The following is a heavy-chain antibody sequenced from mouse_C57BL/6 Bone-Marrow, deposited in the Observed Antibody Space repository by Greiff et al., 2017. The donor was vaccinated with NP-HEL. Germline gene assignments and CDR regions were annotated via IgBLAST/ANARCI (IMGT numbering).Heavy chain of an antibody. Sequence: QVQLKESGAELVRPGASVKLSCTASGFTFTSYGISWVKQRPGQGLEWFGEISPRSGNTNYNEKFKGTATLTADKSSSTAYMEIRSLTSEDSAVYFCAGYYGSWFADWGQGTLVTVSA. D-gene: IGHD1-1*01. J-gene: IGHJ3*01. CDR1: GFTFTSYG. CDR3: AGYYGSWFAD. V-gene: IGHV1-81*01. CDR2: ISPRSGNT.